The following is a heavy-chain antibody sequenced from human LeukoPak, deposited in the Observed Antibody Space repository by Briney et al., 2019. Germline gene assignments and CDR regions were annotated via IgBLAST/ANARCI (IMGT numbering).Heavy chain of an antibody. CDR2: ISADGGST. Sequence: GGSLRLSCVASGLNFDDSAMHWVRQAPGKGLEWVSLISADGGSTFSADSVKGRFSISRDNSKNSLYLQMNSLRSEDTAMYYCAKESGKFDYWGQGTLVAVSS. CDR3: AKESGKFDY. V-gene: IGHV3-43*02. J-gene: IGHJ4*02. CDR1: GLNFDDSA.